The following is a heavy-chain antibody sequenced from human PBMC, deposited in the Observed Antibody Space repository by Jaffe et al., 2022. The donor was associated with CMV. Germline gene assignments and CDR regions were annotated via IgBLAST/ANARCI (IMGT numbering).Heavy chain of an antibody. Sequence: EVQLVESGGVVVQPGGSLRLSCAASGFTFDDYTMHWVRQAPGKGLEWVSLISWDGGSTYYADSVKGRFTISRDNSKNSLYLQMNSLRTEDTALYYCAKGVDGYKLYYYMDVWGKGTTVTVSS. J-gene: IGHJ6*03. V-gene: IGHV3-43*01. CDR3: AKGVDGYKLYYYMDV. D-gene: IGHD5-12*01. CDR1: GFTFDDYT. CDR2: ISWDGGST.